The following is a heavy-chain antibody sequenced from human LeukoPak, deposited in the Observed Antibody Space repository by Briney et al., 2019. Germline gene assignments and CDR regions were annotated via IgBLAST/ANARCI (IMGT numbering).Heavy chain of an antibody. D-gene: IGHD6-19*01. CDR1: GVSFSGYY. J-gene: IGHJ3*02. CDR2: INHSGST. V-gene: IGHV4-34*01. Sequence: SETLSLTCAVYGVSFSGYYWSWIRQPPGKGLEWMGEINHSGSTNYNPSLKSRVTISVDTSKNQFSLKLSSVTAADTAVYYCARGGIAVAGFDIWGQGTMVTVSS. CDR3: ARGGIAVAGFDI.